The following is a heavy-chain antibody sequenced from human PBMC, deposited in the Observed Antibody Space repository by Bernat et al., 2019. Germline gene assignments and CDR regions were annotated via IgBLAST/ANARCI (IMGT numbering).Heavy chain of an antibody. CDR1: GITFSNYW. CDR3: AREGGSGYSLDY. D-gene: IGHD3-22*01. Sequence: EVQLVESGGGLVQPGGCLRLSCGVSGITFSNYWMSWFRQAPGKGLEWVANINQDGSEKNYADSVKGRFTISRDNAKNALYVQMNSLRAEDTAVYYCAREGGSGYSLDYWGQGALVTVSS. V-gene: IGHV3-7*03. J-gene: IGHJ4*02. CDR2: INQDGSEK.